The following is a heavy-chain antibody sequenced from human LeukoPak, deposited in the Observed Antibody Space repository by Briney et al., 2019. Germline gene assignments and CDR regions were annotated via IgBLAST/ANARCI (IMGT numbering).Heavy chain of an antibody. CDR3: AKTPYGSGVLDYFDY. V-gene: IGHV3-30*18. D-gene: IGHD3-10*01. CDR1: GFTFSSYG. Sequence: GGSLRLSCAASGFTFSSYGMRWDRQAPGKGLEWVAVISYDGSNKYYADSVKGRFTISRDNSKNTLYLQMNSLRAEDTAVYYCAKTPYGSGVLDYFDYWGQGTLVTVSS. J-gene: IGHJ4*02. CDR2: ISYDGSNK.